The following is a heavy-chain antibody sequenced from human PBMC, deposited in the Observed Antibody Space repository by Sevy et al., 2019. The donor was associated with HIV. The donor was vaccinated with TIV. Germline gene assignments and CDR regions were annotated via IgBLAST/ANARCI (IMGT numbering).Heavy chain of an antibody. J-gene: IGHJ4*02. CDR1: GFTFDDYA. Sequence: GGSLRLSCAASGFTFDDYAMHWVRHVPGKGLEWVSLISRDGSVIYYADSVKGRFSISRDNSKNSLYLQMNSLRPEDTALYYCAKAYGMAAVGFFGNWGQGTLVTVSS. V-gene: IGHV3-43D*03. CDR2: ISRDGSVI. CDR3: AKAYGMAAVGFFGN. D-gene: IGHD6-13*01.